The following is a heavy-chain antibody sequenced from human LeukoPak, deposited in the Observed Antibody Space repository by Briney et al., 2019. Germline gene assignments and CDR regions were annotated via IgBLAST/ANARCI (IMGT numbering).Heavy chain of an antibody. V-gene: IGHV4-39*01. Sequence: SETLSLTCTVSGGSISSSSYYWGWIRQPPGKGLEWLGSIYYSGSTYYNPSLKSRVTISVDTSKNQFSLKLSSVTAADTAVYYCARHGDYDILTGFDYWGQGTLVTVSS. CDR3: ARHGDYDILTGFDY. CDR2: IYYSGST. J-gene: IGHJ4*02. CDR1: GGSISSSSYY. D-gene: IGHD3-9*01.